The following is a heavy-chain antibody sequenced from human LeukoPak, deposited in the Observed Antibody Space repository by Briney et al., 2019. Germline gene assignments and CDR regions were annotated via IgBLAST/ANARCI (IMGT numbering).Heavy chain of an antibody. J-gene: IGHJ4*02. CDR3: ATQSFYCTSTSCSRLRDY. CDR2: ISHDGRNK. V-gene: IGHV3-30*03. D-gene: IGHD2-2*01. CDR1: GLTFRSYG. Sequence: GGSLRLSCAVSGLTFRSYGMHWVRQAPGKGLEWVAVISHDGRNKDYGDSVKGRFTISRDNSNNTLYLQMSSLGPEDSAMYFCATQSFYCTSTSCSRLRDYWGQGTLVAVSS.